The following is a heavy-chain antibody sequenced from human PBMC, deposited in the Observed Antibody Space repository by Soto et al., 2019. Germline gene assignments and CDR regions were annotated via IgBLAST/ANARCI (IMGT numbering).Heavy chain of an antibody. CDR1: GDSVSSNSAT. Sequence: SQTLSLTSAISGDSVSSNSATWNWIRQSPSRGLQWLGRTYYRSKWYYDYAESVKSRITINPDTSKNQFSLQLISVTPEDTAVYYCARSITGSAHFDYWGQGTLVTVS. V-gene: IGHV6-1*01. CDR2: TYYRSKWYY. J-gene: IGHJ4*02. CDR3: ARSITGSAHFDY. D-gene: IGHD1-1*01.